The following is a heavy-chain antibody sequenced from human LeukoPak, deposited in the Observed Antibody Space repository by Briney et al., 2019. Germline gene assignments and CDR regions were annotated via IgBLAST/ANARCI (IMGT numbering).Heavy chain of an antibody. CDR3: ARVSRLDYYDSSGYSDY. J-gene: IGHJ4*02. CDR2: IYYSGST. CDR1: GGSISSGGYY. D-gene: IGHD3-22*01. Sequence: SQTLSLTCTVSGGSISSGGYYWSWIRQHPGKGLVWIGYIYYSGSTYYNPSLKSRVTISVDTSKNQFSLKLSSVTAADTAVYYCARVSRLDYYDSSGYSDYWGQGTLVTVSS. V-gene: IGHV4-31*03.